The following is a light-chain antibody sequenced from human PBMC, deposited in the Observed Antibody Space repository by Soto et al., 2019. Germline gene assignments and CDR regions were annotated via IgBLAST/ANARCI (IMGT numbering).Light chain of an antibody. J-gene: IGKJ3*01. CDR2: NAS. CDR3: QQYASSPFT. CDR1: QSVGNNF. V-gene: IGKV3-20*01. Sequence: ENLLTQSPGTLSLSPGERATLSCRASQSVGNNFLAWYRQRPGQAPRVLIYNASKRATGVPDRFSGSGSGTDFTLTISRLEPEDFGVYFCQQYASSPFTFGPGSNLQIK.